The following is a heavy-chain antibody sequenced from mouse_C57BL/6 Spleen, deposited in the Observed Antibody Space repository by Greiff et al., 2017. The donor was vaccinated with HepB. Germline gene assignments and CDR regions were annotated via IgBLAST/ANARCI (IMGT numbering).Heavy chain of an antibody. J-gene: IGHJ2*01. CDR1: GYAFSSSW. CDR2: IYPGDGDT. D-gene: IGHD3-2*02. V-gene: IGHV1-82*01. Sequence: VKLMESGPELVKPGASVKISCKASGYAFSSSWMNWVKQRPGKGLEWIGRIYPGDGDTNYNGKFKGKATLTADKSSSTAYMQLSSLTSEDSAVYFCARGDSSGHVDYWGQGTTLTVSS. CDR3: ARGDSSGHVDY.